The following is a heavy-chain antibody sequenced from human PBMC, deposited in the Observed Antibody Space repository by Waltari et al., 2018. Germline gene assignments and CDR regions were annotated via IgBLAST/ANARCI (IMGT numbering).Heavy chain of an antibody. J-gene: IGHJ4*02. CDR3: ARSRTRYSYGLNY. D-gene: IGHD5-18*01. V-gene: IGHV4-61*02. CDR2: IYTSGST. Sequence: QVQLQESGPGLVKPSQTLSLTCTVSGGSISSGSYYWSWIRQPAGKGLEWIGRIYTSGSTNYTPSLKSRVTISVDTSKNQFSLKLSSVTAADTAVYYCARSRTRYSYGLNYWGQGTLVTVSS. CDR1: GGSISSGSYY.